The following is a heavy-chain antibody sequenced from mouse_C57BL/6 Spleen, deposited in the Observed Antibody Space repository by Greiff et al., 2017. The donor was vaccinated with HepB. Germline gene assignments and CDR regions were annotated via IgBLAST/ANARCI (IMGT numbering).Heavy chain of an antibody. V-gene: IGHV1-64*01. Sequence: QVQLKQPGAELVKPGASVKLSCKASGYTFTSYWMHWVKQRPGQGLEWIGMIHPNSGSTNYNEKFKSKATLTVDKSSSTAYMQLSSLTSEDSAVYYCARGEGYSWYFDVWGTGTTVTVSS. CDR3: ARGEGYSWYFDV. CDR2: IHPNSGST. CDR1: GYTFTSYW. D-gene: IGHD2-3*01. J-gene: IGHJ1*03.